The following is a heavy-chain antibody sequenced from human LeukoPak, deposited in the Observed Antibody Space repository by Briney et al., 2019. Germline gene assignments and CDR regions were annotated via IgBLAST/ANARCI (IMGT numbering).Heavy chain of an antibody. J-gene: IGHJ4*02. Sequence: PSETLSLTCTVSGGSISSSSYYWGWLRQPPGTGLEWIGSIYYSGSTYYNPSLKSRVTISVDTSKNQFSLKLSSVTAADTAGYYCARHDIAAGDYWGQGTLVTVSS. CDR3: ARHDIAAGDY. CDR2: IYYSGST. CDR1: GGSISSSSYY. D-gene: IGHD6-13*01. V-gene: IGHV4-39*01.